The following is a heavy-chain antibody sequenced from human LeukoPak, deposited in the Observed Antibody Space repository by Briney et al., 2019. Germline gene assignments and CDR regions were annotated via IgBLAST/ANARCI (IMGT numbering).Heavy chain of an antibody. Sequence: GESLKISCKGSLYSFTNYWIGWVRQMPGEVLEWMGIIYPGDSDTRYSPSFQGQVTISADKSISTAYLQWSSLKASDTAMYYCARTAAAGTLGYFYYGMDVWGQGTTVTVSS. CDR1: LYSFTNYW. V-gene: IGHV5-51*01. D-gene: IGHD6-13*01. CDR2: IYPGDSDT. J-gene: IGHJ6*02. CDR3: ARTAAAGTLGYFYYGMDV.